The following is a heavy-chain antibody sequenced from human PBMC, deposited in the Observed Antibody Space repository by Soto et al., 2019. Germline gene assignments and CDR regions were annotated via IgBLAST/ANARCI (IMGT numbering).Heavy chain of an antibody. J-gene: IGHJ4*02. CDR2: IIPILGIA. Sequence: QVQLVQSGAEVKKPGSSVKVSCKASGGTFSSYTISWVRQAPGQGLEWMGRIIPILGIANYAQKFQGRVKITADKSTSTAYMELSSLRSEDTAVYYCAREAVTTPLDYWGQGTLVTVSS. V-gene: IGHV1-69*08. CDR1: GGTFSSYT. D-gene: IGHD4-17*01. CDR3: AREAVTTPLDY.